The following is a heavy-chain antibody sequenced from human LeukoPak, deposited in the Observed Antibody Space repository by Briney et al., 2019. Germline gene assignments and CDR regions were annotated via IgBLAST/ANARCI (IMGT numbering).Heavy chain of an antibody. CDR1: GFTFSSYA. V-gene: IGHV3-23*01. D-gene: IGHD2-15*01. CDR2: ISGSGGST. CDR3: AKDPYKVVVAAQGFDP. Sequence: GGSLRLSCAASGFTFSSYAMSWVRQAPGKGLEWVSAISGSGGSTYYADSVKGRFTISRDNSKNTPYLQMNSLRAEDTAVYYCAKDPYKVVVAAQGFDPWGQGTLVTVSS. J-gene: IGHJ5*02.